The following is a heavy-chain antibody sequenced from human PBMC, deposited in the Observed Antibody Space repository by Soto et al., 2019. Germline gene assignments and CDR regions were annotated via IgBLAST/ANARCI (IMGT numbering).Heavy chain of an antibody. J-gene: IGHJ6*02. D-gene: IGHD6-19*01. CDR1: RFSFDDYA. CDR2: ISWNGGDT. V-gene: IGHV3-20*04. CDR3: ARLPGHRSGRLNYYGMDV. Sequence: GGSLRLSCAASRFSFDDYAMTWVRQAPGKGLEWVSGISWNGGDTDYADSLKGRFTISRDNAKNSLFLQMNSLRAEDTALYYCARLPGHRSGRLNYYGMDVWGQGTTVTVSS.